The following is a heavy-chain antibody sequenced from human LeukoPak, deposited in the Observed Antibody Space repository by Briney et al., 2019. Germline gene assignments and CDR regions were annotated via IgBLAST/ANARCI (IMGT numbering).Heavy chain of an antibody. J-gene: IGHJ4*02. V-gene: IGHV3-30-3*01. CDR1: GFTFSSYA. CDR3: ARDPEDSSSLAFDY. Sequence: GGSLRLSCAASGFTFSSYAMHWVRQAPGKGLEWVAVISYDGSNKYYADSVKGRFTISRDNSKNTLYLQMNSLRAEDTAVYYCARDPEDSSSLAFDYWGQGTLVTVSS. CDR2: ISYDGSNK. D-gene: IGHD6-6*01.